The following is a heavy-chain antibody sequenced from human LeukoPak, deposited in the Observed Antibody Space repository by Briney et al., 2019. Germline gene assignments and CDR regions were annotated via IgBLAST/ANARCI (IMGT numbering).Heavy chain of an antibody. CDR2: IYTTGTT. D-gene: IGHD5-18*01. Sequence: SETLSLTCCVSGGSMNSYNWSWTRQPAGKGLEWIGRIYTTGTTNYNPSLRSRVTMSVDTSKSQFSLTLTSVTAADTAVYFCTRAGYTASHYWLDPWGHGMLVSVSS. V-gene: IGHV4-4*07. CDR3: TRAGYTASHYWLDP. J-gene: IGHJ5*02. CDR1: GGSMNSYN.